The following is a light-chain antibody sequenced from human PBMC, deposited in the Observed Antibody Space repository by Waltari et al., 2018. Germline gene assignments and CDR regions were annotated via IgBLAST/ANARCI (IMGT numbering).Light chain of an antibody. Sequence: LVMTQSPATLSVSPGERATLSCRASQSVNSNLAWYQQKPAQAPRLLIYGASTRPTGRPPSCSGSGSGREFTLTISSLLSEDFAVYYCQQYNNWPRTFGQGTKVEIK. CDR3: QQYNNWPRT. J-gene: IGKJ1*01. CDR1: QSVNSN. CDR2: GAS. V-gene: IGKV3-15*01.